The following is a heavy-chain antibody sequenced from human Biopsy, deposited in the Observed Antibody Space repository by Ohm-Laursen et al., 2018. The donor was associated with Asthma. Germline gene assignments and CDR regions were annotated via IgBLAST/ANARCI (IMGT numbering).Heavy chain of an antibody. CDR1: GGTFSSYA. Sequence: SSVKVSCNVSGGTFSSYAISWVRQAPGQGLEWMGGIIPIFGTANYAQKFQGRVTITADESTSTAYMELSSLRSEDTAVYYCARDPHNSYLASLRTKFNYYYYGMDVWGQGTTVTVSS. V-gene: IGHV1-69*01. D-gene: IGHD1-7*01. CDR3: ARDPHNSYLASLRTKFNYYYYGMDV. J-gene: IGHJ6*02. CDR2: IIPIFGTA.